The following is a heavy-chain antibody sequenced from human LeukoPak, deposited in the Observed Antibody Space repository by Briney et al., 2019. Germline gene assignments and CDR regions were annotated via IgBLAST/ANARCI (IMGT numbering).Heavy chain of an antibody. D-gene: IGHD6-19*01. CDR3: ARVAVAGTGEYYYYYGMDV. Sequence: EASVKVSCKASGYTFTSYDINWVRQATGQGLEWMGWMNPNSGNTGYAQKFQGRVTTTRNTSISTAYMELSSLRSEDTAVYYCARVAVAGTGEYYYYYGMDVWGQGTTVTVSS. CDR2: MNPNSGNT. CDR1: GYTFTSYD. V-gene: IGHV1-8*01. J-gene: IGHJ6*02.